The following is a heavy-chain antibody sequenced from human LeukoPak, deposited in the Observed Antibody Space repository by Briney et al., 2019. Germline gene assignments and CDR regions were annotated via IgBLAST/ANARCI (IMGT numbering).Heavy chain of an antibody. J-gene: IGHJ4*02. CDR3: ARGKYDILTGYYEPVDY. Sequence: ASVKVSCKASGYTFTGYYMHWVRQAPGQGLEWMGWINPNSGGTNNAQKFQGWVTMTRDTSISTAYMELSRLRSDDTAVYYCARGKYDILTGYYEPVDYWGQGTLVTVSS. D-gene: IGHD3-9*01. CDR2: INPNSGGT. V-gene: IGHV1-2*04. CDR1: GYTFTGYY.